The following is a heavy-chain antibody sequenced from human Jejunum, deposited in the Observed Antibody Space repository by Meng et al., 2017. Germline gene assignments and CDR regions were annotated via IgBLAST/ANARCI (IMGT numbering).Heavy chain of an antibody. J-gene: IGHJ6*02. CDR1: GFTFSSYA. V-gene: IGHV3-23*01. Sequence: GESLKISCAASGFTFSSYAMSWVRQAPGQGLEWVSAISGSGGSTYYADSVKGRFTISRDNSKNTLYLQMNSLRAEDTAVYYCAKVPAGVRYYYYGMDVWGQGTTVTVSS. D-gene: IGHD3-10*01. CDR2: ISGSGGST. CDR3: AKVPAGVRYYYYGMDV.